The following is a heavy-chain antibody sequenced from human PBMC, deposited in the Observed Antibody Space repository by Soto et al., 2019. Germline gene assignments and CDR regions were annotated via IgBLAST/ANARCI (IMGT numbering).Heavy chain of an antibody. CDR1: GYTFTSYG. CDR2: ISAYNGNT. D-gene: IGHD6-13*01. V-gene: IGHV1-18*04. J-gene: IGHJ3*02. Sequence: ASVKVSCKASGYTFTSYGISWVRQAPGQGLEWMGWISAYNGNTNYAQKLQGRVTMTTDTSTSTAYMELRSLRSDDTAVYYCARDRYSSSWTSDAFDIWGQGTMVTVSS. CDR3: ARDRYSSSWTSDAFDI.